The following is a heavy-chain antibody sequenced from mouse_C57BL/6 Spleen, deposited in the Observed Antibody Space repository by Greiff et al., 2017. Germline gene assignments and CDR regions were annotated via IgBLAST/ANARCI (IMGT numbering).Heavy chain of an antibody. CDR1: GYTFTSYW. CDR3: ARYGLRGGAMDY. Sequence: QVQLQQPGAELVMPGASVKLSCKASGYTFTSYWMHWVKQRPGQGLEWIGEIDPSDSYTNYNQKFKGKSTLTVDKSSSTAYMQLSSLTSEDSAVYYGARYGLRGGAMDYWGQGTSVTVSS. CDR2: IDPSDSYT. J-gene: IGHJ4*01. V-gene: IGHV1-69*01. D-gene: IGHD1-1*01.